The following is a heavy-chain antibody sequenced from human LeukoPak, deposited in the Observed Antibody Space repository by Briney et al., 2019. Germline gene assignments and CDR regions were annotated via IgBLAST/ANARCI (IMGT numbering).Heavy chain of an antibody. Sequence: PGGSLRLSCAASGFTFSDFWMHWVRQAPGKGLVWVSRINSGGTVTNYADSVKGRLTISRDNAKNTLYLQMNSLRAEDTAIYYCARAYSSSYYVYWYFDLWGRGTLVTVSS. CDR1: GFTFSDFW. CDR3: ARAYSSSYYVYWYFDL. CDR2: INSGGTVT. V-gene: IGHV3-74*01. J-gene: IGHJ2*01. D-gene: IGHD6-13*01.